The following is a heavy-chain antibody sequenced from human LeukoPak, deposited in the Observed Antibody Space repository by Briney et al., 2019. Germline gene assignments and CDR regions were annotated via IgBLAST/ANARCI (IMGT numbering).Heavy chain of an antibody. V-gene: IGHV1-18*01. CDR1: GYTFSNYG. CDR3: ARVSGFEYTSSPGAY. CDR2: ISSYNGNT. D-gene: IGHD6-6*01. J-gene: IGHJ4*02. Sequence: EASVKVSCKASGYTFSNYGINWVRQAPGQGLEWMGWISSYNGNTYYAQKFQGRLLMTTDTSTSTASMELRSLRLDDTAVYYCARVSGFEYTSSPGAYWGQGTLVTVSS.